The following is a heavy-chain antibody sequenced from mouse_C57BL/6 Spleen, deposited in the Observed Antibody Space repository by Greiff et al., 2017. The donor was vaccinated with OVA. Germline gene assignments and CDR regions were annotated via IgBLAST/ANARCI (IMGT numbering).Heavy chain of an antibody. D-gene: IGHD3-2*02. CDR3: ARQDSSGYNAMDY. V-gene: IGHV1-81*01. CDR2: IYPRSGNT. Sequence: VKLQESGAELARPGASVKLSCKASGYTFTSYGISWVKQRTGQGLEWIGEIYPRSGNTYYNEKFKGKATLPADKSSSTAYMELRSLTPEDSAAYFCARQDSSGYNAMDYWGQGTSVTVSS. CDR1: GYTFTSYG. J-gene: IGHJ4*01.